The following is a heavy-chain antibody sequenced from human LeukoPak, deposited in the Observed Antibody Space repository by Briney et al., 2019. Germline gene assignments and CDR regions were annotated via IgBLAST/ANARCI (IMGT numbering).Heavy chain of an antibody. D-gene: IGHD2-2*01. CDR3: ARDTSLGMPQWFDP. V-gene: IGHV4-39*07. CDR2: IYYSGST. J-gene: IGHJ5*02. CDR1: GGSISSSSYY. Sequence: SETLSLTCTVSGGSISSSSYYWGWIRQPPGKGLEWIGSIYYSGSTYYNPSLKSRVTISVDTSKNQFSLKLRSVTAADTAVYYCARDTSLGMPQWFDPWGQGALVTVSS.